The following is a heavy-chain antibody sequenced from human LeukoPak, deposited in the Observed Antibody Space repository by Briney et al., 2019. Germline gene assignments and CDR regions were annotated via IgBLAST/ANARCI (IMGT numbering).Heavy chain of an antibody. Sequence: GGSLRLSCAASGFTVSSNYMSWVRQAPGKGQECVSVIYSGGSTYHADSVKGRFTISRDNSKNTLYLQMNSLRAEDTAEYYCARGYSSSWYFDYWGQGTLVTVSS. CDR1: GFTVSSNY. V-gene: IGHV3-66*01. J-gene: IGHJ4*02. CDR2: IYSGGST. CDR3: ARGYSSSWYFDY. D-gene: IGHD6-13*01.